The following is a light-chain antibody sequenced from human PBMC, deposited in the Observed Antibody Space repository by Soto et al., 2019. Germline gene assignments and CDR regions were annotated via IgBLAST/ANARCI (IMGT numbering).Light chain of an antibody. J-gene: IGLJ3*02. V-gene: IGLV2-14*01. CDR2: EVS. Sequence: QSVLTQPASVSGSPGQSITIPCTGTSSDVGTYKYVSWYQQHPGKAPKLMIYEVSRRPSGSSNRFSGSKSGNTASLTISGLQAEDEGDYYCSSYTISSTLEFGGGTKLTVL. CDR1: SSDVGTYKY. CDR3: SSYTISSTLE.